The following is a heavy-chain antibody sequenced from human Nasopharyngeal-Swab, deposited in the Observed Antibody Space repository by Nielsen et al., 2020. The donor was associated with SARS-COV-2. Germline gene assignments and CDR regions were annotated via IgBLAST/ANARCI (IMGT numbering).Heavy chain of an antibody. J-gene: IGHJ4*02. CDR1: GLTISRYW. CDR2: INEDGSKR. D-gene: IGHD2-21*02. Sequence: GESPKTPCAVPGLTISRYWMSWVRQAPGKGLEWVANINEDGSKRYYMDSVKGRFTISRDNAKNAVYLQMNSLRPEDTAVYYCARDLVTGQRFDYWGQGTLVTVSS. CDR3: ARDLVTGQRFDY. V-gene: IGHV3-7*01.